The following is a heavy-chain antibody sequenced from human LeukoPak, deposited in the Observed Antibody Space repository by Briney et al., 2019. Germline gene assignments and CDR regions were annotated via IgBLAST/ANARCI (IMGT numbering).Heavy chain of an antibody. J-gene: IGHJ4*02. Sequence: SETLSLTCTVSGGSISSYHWSWVRQPAGKGLEWIGHIYTSGNTDYNPSLKSRVTMSVDTPKNQFSLKLNSVTAADTAVYYCARVGDYALKDWGQGTLVTVSS. D-gene: IGHD3-16*01. CDR3: ARVGDYALKD. V-gene: IGHV4-4*07. CDR2: IYTSGNT. CDR1: GGSISSYH.